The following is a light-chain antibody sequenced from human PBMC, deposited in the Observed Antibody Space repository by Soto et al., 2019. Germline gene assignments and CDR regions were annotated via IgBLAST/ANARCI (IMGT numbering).Light chain of an antibody. CDR1: QGIAPY. V-gene: IGKV1-27*01. J-gene: IGKJ4*01. CDR2: ATS. CDR3: QKYNSAPLT. Sequence: DVQMTQSPSSLSAFVGDRVTITCRASQGIAPYLAWFQQKPGKVPKLLIYATSTLHTGVPSRFSGSGSGTDFTLTINSLQSEDVGTYYCQKYNSAPLTFGGGTKVEIK.